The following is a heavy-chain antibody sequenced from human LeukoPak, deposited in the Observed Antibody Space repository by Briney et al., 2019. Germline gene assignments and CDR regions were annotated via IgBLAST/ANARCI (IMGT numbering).Heavy chain of an antibody. CDR1: GFTFSSYG. Sequence: GGSLRLSCAASGFTFSSYGMSWVRQAPGKGLEWVSYISSSGSTIYYADSVKGRFTISRDNAKNSLYLQMNSLRAEDTAVYYCARDPGWFGESVFDYWGQGTLVTVSS. V-gene: IGHV3-48*04. CDR2: ISSSGSTI. J-gene: IGHJ4*02. D-gene: IGHD3-10*01. CDR3: ARDPGWFGESVFDY.